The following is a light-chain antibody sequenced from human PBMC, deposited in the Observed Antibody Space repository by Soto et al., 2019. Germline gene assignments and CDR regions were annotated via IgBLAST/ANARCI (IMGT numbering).Light chain of an antibody. CDR3: QQYGSSPIT. Sequence: EIVFTQSPGTLSLSAGYRAPISCRASQSVSSHYLAWYQQKPGQAPRLLIDGASSRATGIPDRFSGSGSRTDFTLTSSGLEPEDFAVYYCQQYGSSPITVGQGTRLEIK. V-gene: IGKV3-20*01. CDR2: GAS. J-gene: IGKJ5*01. CDR1: QSVSSHY.